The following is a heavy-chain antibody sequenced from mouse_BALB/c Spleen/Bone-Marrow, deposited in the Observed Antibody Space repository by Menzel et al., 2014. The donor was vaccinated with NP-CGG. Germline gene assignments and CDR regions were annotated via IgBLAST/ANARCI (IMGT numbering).Heavy chain of an antibody. J-gene: IGHJ2*01. D-gene: IGHD2-1*01. CDR3: ARGNYGNYVDYFDY. CDR2: INSNGGST. V-gene: IGHV5-6-3*01. Sequence: EVQRVESGGGLVQPGGSLKLSCAASGFTFSSYGMSWVRQTPDKRLELVASINSNGGSTYYPDSVKGRFTISRDNAKNALSLQMSSLKSEGTAMYYCARGNYGNYVDYFDYWGQGTTLTVSS. CDR1: GFTFSSYG.